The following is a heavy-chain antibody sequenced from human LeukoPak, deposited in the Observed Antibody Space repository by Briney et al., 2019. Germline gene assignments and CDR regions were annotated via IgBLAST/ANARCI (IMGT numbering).Heavy chain of an antibody. CDR1: GGSISSGSYY. D-gene: IGHD1-26*01. Sequence: SQTLSLTCTVSGGSISSGSYYWSSIRQPAGKGLEWIGRIYTSGSTNYNPSLKSRVTISVDTSKNQFSLKLSSGTAVDTAVYYCARVIAGATGAFDIWGQGTMVTVSS. CDR3: ARVIAGATGAFDI. V-gene: IGHV4-61*02. J-gene: IGHJ3*02. CDR2: IYTSGST.